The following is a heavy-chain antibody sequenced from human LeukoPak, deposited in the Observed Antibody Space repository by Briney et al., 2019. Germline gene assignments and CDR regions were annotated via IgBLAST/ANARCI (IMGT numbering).Heavy chain of an antibody. D-gene: IGHD2-21*01. CDR3: ARADRLHGGPYLIGP. Sequence: GASVKVSCKASGGTFSSYAISWVRQAPGQGLEWMGGIIPIFGTANYAQKFQGRVTITTDESTSTAYMELSSLRSEDTAVYYCARADRLHGGPYLIGPWGQGTLVTVSS. CDR2: IIPIFGTA. J-gene: IGHJ5*02. CDR1: GGTFSSYA. V-gene: IGHV1-69*05.